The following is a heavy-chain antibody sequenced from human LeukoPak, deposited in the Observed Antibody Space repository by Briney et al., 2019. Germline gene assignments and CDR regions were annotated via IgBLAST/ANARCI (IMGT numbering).Heavy chain of an antibody. CDR2: IYYSGST. J-gene: IGHJ4*02. CDR3: ARLFPTFPDY. D-gene: IGHD2/OR15-2a*01. Sequence: SQTLSLTCTVSGGSISSSSYYWGWIRQPPGKGLEWIGSIYYSGSTYYNPSLKSRVTISVDTSKNQFSLKLSSVTAADTAVYYCARLFPTFPDYWGQGTLVTVSS. V-gene: IGHV4-39*01. CDR1: GGSISSSSYY.